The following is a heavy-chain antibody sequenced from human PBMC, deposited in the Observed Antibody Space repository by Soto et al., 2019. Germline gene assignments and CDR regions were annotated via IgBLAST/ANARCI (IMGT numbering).Heavy chain of an antibody. CDR2: ISTSSSYT. Sequence: QVQLVESGGGLVKPGGSLRLSCAASGFSFSDYYMNWIRQAPGKGLEWVSHISTSSSYTNYTDSVKGRFTISRDNAKNSLYLQMNSLRAEETAVYYCAGDGPWFRPTGQFEYWGQGTLVTVSS. D-gene: IGHD3-10*01. V-gene: IGHV3-11*05. CDR3: AGDGPWFRPTGQFEY. CDR1: GFSFSDYY. J-gene: IGHJ4*02.